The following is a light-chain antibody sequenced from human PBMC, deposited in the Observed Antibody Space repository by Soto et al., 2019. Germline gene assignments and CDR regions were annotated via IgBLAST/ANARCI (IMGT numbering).Light chain of an antibody. CDR1: QSVANY. J-gene: IGKJ4*01. CDR3: QQRGSWPPLT. V-gene: IGKV3-11*01. Sequence: EVVLTQSPATLSLSPGERATLSCRASQSVANYIAWYQKRPGQSPRLLIYDSSNRATSIPARFTGSGSGTDFTLTISSLEPEDFAVYYCQQRGSWPPLTFGGGTKVEIK. CDR2: DSS.